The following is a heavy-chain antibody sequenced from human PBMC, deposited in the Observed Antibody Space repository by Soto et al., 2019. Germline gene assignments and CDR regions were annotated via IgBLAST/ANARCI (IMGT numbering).Heavy chain of an antibody. J-gene: IGHJ5*02. Sequence: GGSLRLSCAASGFTFSSYAMHWVRQAPGKGLEWVAVISYDGSNKYYADSVKGRFTISRDNSKNTLYLQMNSLRAEDTAVYYCARNRRPPPEPGTFGPWGQGTLVTVSS. CDR2: ISYDGSNK. D-gene: IGHD3-16*02. V-gene: IGHV3-30-3*01. CDR1: GFTFSSYA. CDR3: ARNRRPPPEPGTFGP.